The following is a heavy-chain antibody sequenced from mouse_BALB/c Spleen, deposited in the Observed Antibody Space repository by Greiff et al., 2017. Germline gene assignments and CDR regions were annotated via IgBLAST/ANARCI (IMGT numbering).Heavy chain of an antibody. V-gene: IGHV1-4*02. CDR2: INPSSGYT. Sequence: QVQLQQSAAELARPGASVKMSCKASGYTFTSYTMHWVKQRPGQGLEWIGYINPSSGYTEYNQKFKDKTTLTADKSSSTAYMQLSSLTSEDSAVYYCAREADYYYGSREDAMDYWGQGTSVTVSS. D-gene: IGHD1-1*01. J-gene: IGHJ4*01. CDR3: AREADYYYGSREDAMDY. CDR1: GYTFTSYT.